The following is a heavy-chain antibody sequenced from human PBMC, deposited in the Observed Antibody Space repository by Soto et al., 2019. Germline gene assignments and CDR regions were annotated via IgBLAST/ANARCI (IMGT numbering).Heavy chain of an antibody. D-gene: IGHD6-6*01. CDR1: GFTFSNAW. CDR3: TTEVELAGYYYYYYGMDV. J-gene: IGHJ6*02. CDR2: IKSKTDGGTT. V-gene: IGHV3-15*07. Sequence: GGSLRLSCAASGFTFSNAWMNWVRQAPGKGLEWVGRIKSKTDGGTTDYAAPVKGRFTISRDDSKNTLYLQMNSLKTEDTAVYYCTTEVELAGYYYYYYGMDVWGQGTTVTVSS.